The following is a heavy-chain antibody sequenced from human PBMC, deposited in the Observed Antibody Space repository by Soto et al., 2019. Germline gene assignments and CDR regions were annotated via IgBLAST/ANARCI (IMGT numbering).Heavy chain of an antibody. CDR3: ARARSQLTVFYYFAYGMDF. Sequence: SCNAAGYIFTNFAMNWVRPAPGQRIGAMGGISAHNGKTDDRQNIGGRVTMTADSSTSTAYMELRNLRSDDTAVYYCARARSQLTVFYYFAYGMDFWGQGTTVTVSS. J-gene: IGHJ6*02. D-gene: IGHD2-2*01. CDR2: ISAHNGKT. CDR1: GYIFTNFA. V-gene: IGHV1-18*04.